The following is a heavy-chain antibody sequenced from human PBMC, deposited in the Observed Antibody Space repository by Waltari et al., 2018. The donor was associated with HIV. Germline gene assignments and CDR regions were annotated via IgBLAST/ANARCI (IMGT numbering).Heavy chain of an antibody. D-gene: IGHD3-16*01. V-gene: IGHV3-33*06. CDR1: GFTFSSFG. CDR3: VKERGPFNGFDI. J-gene: IGHJ3*02. CDR2: IWSDGYNK. Sequence: QVYLMASGGGVVPPGGSLTLSCAASGFTFSSFGMHWVRQAPGKGLEWVAVIWSDGYNKFYADSVRGRFTFSRDNSKYTLSLQMNSLRAEDTALYYCVKERGPFNGFDIWGQGTMVTVSS.